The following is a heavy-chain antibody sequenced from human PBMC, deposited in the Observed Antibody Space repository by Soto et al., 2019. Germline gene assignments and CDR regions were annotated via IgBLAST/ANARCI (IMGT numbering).Heavy chain of an antibody. D-gene: IGHD1-1*01. CDR2: IWSHGTDQ. V-gene: IGHV3-33*02. CDR3: GKDIRSGSIEY. Sequence: GGSLRLSCAASGYSITIHCMHWVRQAPGKGLEWVALIWSHGTDQYYADSVRGRFTVSRDTSTNTVFLQMHSLRADDTATYYCGKDIRSGSIEYWGQGTPVTVSS. J-gene: IGHJ4*02. CDR1: GYSITIHC.